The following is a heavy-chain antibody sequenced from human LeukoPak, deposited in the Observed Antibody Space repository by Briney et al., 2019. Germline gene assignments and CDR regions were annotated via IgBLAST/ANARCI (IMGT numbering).Heavy chain of an antibody. Sequence: RASVKVSCRASGYTFTGYYMHWVRQAPGQGLEWMGWINPNSGGTNYAQKFQGRVTMTRDTSISTAYMELSRLRSDDTAVYYCARELRRDGYNQGYWGQGTLVTVSS. D-gene: IGHD5-24*01. CDR2: INPNSGGT. CDR3: ARELRRDGYNQGY. V-gene: IGHV1-2*02. J-gene: IGHJ4*02. CDR1: GYTFTGYY.